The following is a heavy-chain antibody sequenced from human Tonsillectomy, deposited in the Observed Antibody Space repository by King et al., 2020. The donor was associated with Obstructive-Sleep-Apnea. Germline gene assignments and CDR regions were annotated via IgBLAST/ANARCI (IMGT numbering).Heavy chain of an antibody. Sequence: VQLQESGPGLVKPSETLSLTCTVSGASISTYYWTWIRQPAGKGLEWIGLIDTSGRTNYNPSLKSRVTMSVDTSKNLFSLRLTSVTAADTAVFYCAKKAYSNWYFDLWGRGTLVTVS. D-gene: IGHD5-12*01. CDR1: GASISTYY. CDR2: IDTSGRT. CDR3: AKKAYSNWYFDL. V-gene: IGHV4-4*07. J-gene: IGHJ2*01.